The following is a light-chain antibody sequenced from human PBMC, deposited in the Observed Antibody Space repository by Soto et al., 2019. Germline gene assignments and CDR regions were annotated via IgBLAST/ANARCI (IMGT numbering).Light chain of an antibody. V-gene: IGLV2-18*01. Sequence: QSVLAPPPSASGSPGQSSTISCTGTSGDVGSCKRVSWDHRPPVTAHKLRIYEVSNRPSGVPDRFSGSKSGNKASLTISGLQAEEEPDYYCSLYTSSSTYVFGTGNKVTVL. CDR1: SGDVGSCKR. J-gene: IGLJ1*01. CDR3: SLYTSSSTYV. CDR2: EVS.